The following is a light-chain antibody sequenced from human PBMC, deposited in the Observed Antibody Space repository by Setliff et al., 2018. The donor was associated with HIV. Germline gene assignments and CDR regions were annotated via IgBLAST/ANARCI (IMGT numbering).Light chain of an antibody. J-gene: IGLJ1*01. CDR3: CSYAGSYALV. CDR2: SNN. Sequence: QSALTQPPSASGTPGQRVTMSCSGSSSNIGSNTVNWYQQLPGTAPKLLIYSNNQRPSGVPDRFSGSKSGTSASLAISGLQSEDEADYYCCSYAGSYALVFGTGTKVTVL. CDR1: SSNIGSNT. V-gene: IGLV1-44*01.